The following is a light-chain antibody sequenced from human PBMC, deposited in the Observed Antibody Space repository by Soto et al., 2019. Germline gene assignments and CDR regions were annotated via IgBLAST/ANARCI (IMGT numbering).Light chain of an antibody. CDR2: GNT. Sequence: QSVLTQPPSVSGAPGKRVTISCTGSSSNIGAGYDVHWYQQLPGTAPKLLISGNTNRPSGVPDRFSGSKSGTSASLTITGLQAEDEADYYCQSHDNNLSHVVFGGGTKVTVL. CDR1: SSNIGAGYD. J-gene: IGLJ2*01. V-gene: IGLV1-40*01. CDR3: QSHDNNLSHVV.